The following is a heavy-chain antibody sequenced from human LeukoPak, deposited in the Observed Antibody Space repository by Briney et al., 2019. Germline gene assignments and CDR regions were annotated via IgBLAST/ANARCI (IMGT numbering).Heavy chain of an antibody. D-gene: IGHD3-10*01. Sequence: GGSLRLSCAASGFTFDDYTMHWVRQAPGKGLEWVSLISWNGVTTDYADSVKGRFTISRDNSKNKLYLQMNSLRAENTAVYYCAKRASGSGTSLYYFDYWGQGTLVTVSS. J-gene: IGHJ4*02. V-gene: IGHV3-43*01. CDR1: GFTFDDYT. CDR2: ISWNGVTT. CDR3: AKRASGSGTSLYYFDY.